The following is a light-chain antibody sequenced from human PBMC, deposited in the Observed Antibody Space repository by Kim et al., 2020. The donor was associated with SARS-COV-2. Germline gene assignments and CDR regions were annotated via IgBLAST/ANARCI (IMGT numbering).Light chain of an antibody. CDR3: QQYDSSPLT. CDR2: GAS. Sequence: EIVLTQSPGTLSLSPGERATLSCRASQIVSSSYLAWYQQKPGQAPRLLIYGASSMATGIPDRCSGSGSGTAFTLTISRLEPEDFAVYYWQQYDSSPLTFGGGTKVDIK. CDR1: QIVSSSY. V-gene: IGKV3-20*01. J-gene: IGKJ4*01.